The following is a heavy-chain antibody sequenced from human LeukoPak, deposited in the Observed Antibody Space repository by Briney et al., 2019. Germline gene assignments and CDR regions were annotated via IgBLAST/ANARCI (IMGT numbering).Heavy chain of an antibody. CDR2: INPNSGGT. V-gene: IGHV1-2*02. Sequence: ASVKVSCKASGYTFTGYYMHWVRQAPGQGLEWMGWINPNSGGTNYAQKFQGRVTMTRDTSISTAYMELSRLRSDDTAVYYCAREPPYDFWSGPYRLPKAFDIWGQGTMVTVSS. CDR1: GYTFTGYY. J-gene: IGHJ3*02. CDR3: AREPPYDFWSGPYRLPKAFDI. D-gene: IGHD3-3*01.